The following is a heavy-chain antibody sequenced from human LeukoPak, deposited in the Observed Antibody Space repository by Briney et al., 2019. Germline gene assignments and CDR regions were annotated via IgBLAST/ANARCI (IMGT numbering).Heavy chain of an antibody. V-gene: IGHV1-8*01. CDR3: ARGRSSSWYRGGNWFDP. D-gene: IGHD6-13*01. Sequence: ASVKVSCKASGYTFTSYDINWVRQATGQGLEWMGWMNPNSGNTGYAQKFQGRVTMTRNTSISTAYMELSSLRSEDTAVYYCARGRSSSWYRGGNWFDPWGQGTLVTVSS. CDR2: MNPNSGNT. J-gene: IGHJ5*02. CDR1: GYTFTSYD.